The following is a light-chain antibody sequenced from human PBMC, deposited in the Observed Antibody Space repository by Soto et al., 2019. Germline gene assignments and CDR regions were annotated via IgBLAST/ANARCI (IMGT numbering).Light chain of an antibody. Sequence: HSVLTQPPSASGTPGQRVTISCSGSSSNIGSNYVYWYQQLPGTAPKLLIYRNNQRPSGVPDRFSGSKSGTSASLAISGLRSEDEADYYCAAWDDSLSGVVFGRGTQLTVL. J-gene: IGLJ2*01. CDR1: SSNIGSNY. CDR3: AAWDDSLSGVV. V-gene: IGLV1-47*01. CDR2: RNN.